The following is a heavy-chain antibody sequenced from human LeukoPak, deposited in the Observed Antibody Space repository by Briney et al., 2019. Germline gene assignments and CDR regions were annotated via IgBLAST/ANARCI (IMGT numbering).Heavy chain of an antibody. D-gene: IGHD5-24*01. J-gene: IGHJ4*02. V-gene: IGHV3-23*01. Sequence: PGGTLRLSCAASGFTFSSHGMNWVRQAPGKGLEWVPGIIPSGHTTYYADSVRGRFTISRDNSRNTLYLQMNSLRAEDTAVYYCAKDMLSFDGYSHFDYWGQGTLVTVSS. CDR2: IIPSGHTT. CDR3: AKDMLSFDGYSHFDY. CDR1: GFTFSSHG.